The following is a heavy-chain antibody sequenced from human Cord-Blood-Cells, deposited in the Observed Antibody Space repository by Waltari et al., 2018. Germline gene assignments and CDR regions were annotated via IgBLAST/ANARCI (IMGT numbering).Heavy chain of an antibody. CDR1: GFTVSSTY. J-gene: IGHJ6*02. V-gene: IGHV3-53*04. CDR3: ARDVEYYGMDV. Sequence: EVQLVESGGGLVQPGGSFRLSCAASGFTVSSTYLSWVRQAPGKGLEWVAVIYSGGSTYDADSVKGRFNISRNNSKNTLYLQMNSLRAEDTAVYYCARDVEYYGMDVWGQGTTVTVSS. CDR2: IYSGGST. D-gene: IGHD1-1*01.